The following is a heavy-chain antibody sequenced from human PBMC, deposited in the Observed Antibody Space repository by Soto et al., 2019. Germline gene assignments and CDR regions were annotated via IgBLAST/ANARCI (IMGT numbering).Heavy chain of an antibody. Sequence: SETLSLTCTVSGGSISSSNYYWGWIRQPPGKGLEWIASIYYSGSIYHNPSLKSRVTMSIDTSKNQFSLKLSSVTAADTAVYYCARVHPLGVLRYFDWLVDYWGQGTLVTVSS. D-gene: IGHD3-9*01. CDR1: GGSISSSNYY. J-gene: IGHJ4*02. V-gene: IGHV4-39*01. CDR3: ARVHPLGVLRYFDWLVDY. CDR2: IYYSGSI.